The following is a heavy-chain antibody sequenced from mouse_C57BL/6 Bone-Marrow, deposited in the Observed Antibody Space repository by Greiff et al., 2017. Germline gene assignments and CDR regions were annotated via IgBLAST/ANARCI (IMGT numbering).Heavy chain of an antibody. CDR1: GYTFTDYY. Sequence: VQLQQSGPELVKPGASVKISCKASGYTFTDYYINWVKQRPGQGLEWIGWIFPGGGSTYYNEKFKGKATLTVDKSSSTAYMLLSSLTSEDSAVYFCARGATVVPYYYAMDYWGQGTSVTVSS. V-gene: IGHV1-75*01. CDR3: ARGATVVPYYYAMDY. CDR2: IFPGGGST. J-gene: IGHJ4*01. D-gene: IGHD1-1*01.